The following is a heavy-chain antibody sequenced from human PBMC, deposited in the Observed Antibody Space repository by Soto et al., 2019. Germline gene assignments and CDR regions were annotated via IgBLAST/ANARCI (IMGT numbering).Heavy chain of an antibody. V-gene: IGHV3-73*01. J-gene: IGHJ3*02. CDR2: VKSKDNNYAT. CDR1: GFTFSGSA. Sequence: GGSLRLSCAAAGFTFSGSAMHWVRQASGKXLGWIGRVKSKDNNYATAYAASVKGRFTVSRDDSTSTAYLQMSSLKTEDTAMYYCTRLNPHKSIAARQYAFDIWGQGKMVTGS. CDR3: TRLNPHKSIAARQYAFDI. D-gene: IGHD6-6*01.